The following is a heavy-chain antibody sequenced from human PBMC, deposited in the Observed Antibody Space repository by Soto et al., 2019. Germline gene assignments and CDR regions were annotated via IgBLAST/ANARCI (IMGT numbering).Heavy chain of an antibody. D-gene: IGHD6-19*01. J-gene: IGHJ4*02. V-gene: IGHV1-3*01. Sequence: AASVKVSCKASGYTFTSYAMHWVRQAPGQRPEWMGWINAGNGNTKYSQKFQDRVTISKDTSANTAYMELSSLRSEDTAVYFCARVRIAVAGFDYWGQGTQVTVSS. CDR2: INAGNGNT. CDR1: GYTFTSYA. CDR3: ARVRIAVAGFDY.